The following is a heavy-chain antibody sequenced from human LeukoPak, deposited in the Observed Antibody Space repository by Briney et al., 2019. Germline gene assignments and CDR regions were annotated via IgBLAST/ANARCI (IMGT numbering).Heavy chain of an antibody. CDR3: ARRTSLYSSSYRYDY. J-gene: IGHJ4*02. D-gene: IGHD6-6*01. V-gene: IGHV4-39*01. CDR2: IYYSGST. Sequence: PSETLSLTCTVSGGSISSSSYYWGWIRQPPGKGLEWIGSIYYSGSTYYNPSLKSRVTISVDTSKNQFSLKLSSVTAADTAVYYCARRTSLYSSSYRYDYWGQGTLVTVSS. CDR1: GGSISSSSYY.